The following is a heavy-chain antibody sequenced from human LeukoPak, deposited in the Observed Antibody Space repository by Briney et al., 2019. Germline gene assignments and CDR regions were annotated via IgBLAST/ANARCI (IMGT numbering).Heavy chain of an antibody. CDR2: ITHSGST. Sequence: PSETLSLTCAVYGGSFSGYYWSWIRQPPGKGLEWIGKITHSGSTNYNPSLKSRVTISADTSKNQFSLKLSSVTAAATTLYYCARVRDFVWSQLNQRWFDPWGQGTLVTVSS. J-gene: IGHJ5*02. CDR1: GGSFSGYY. CDR3: ARVRDFVWSQLNQRWFDP. V-gene: IGHV4-34*01. D-gene: IGHD2-2*01.